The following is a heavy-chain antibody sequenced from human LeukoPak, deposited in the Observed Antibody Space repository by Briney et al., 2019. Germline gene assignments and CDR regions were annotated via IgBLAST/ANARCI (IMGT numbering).Heavy chain of an antibody. J-gene: IGHJ4*02. V-gene: IGHV3-53*01. CDR1: GVTVTSNS. CDR3: ARRAGAYSHPYDY. CDR2: IYSDNT. Sequence: GGSLRLSCTVSGVTVTSNSMSWVRQAPGKGVEWGSFIYSDNTHYSDSVKGRFTISTDNSKKTLYLQMNSLRAEDTAVYYCARRAGAYSHPYDYWGQGTLVTVSS. D-gene: IGHD4/OR15-4a*01.